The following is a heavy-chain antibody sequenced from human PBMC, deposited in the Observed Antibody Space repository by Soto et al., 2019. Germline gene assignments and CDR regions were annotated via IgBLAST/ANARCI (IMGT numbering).Heavy chain of an antibody. CDR3: ARVTIAAPGTTFDY. D-gene: IGHD6-13*01. J-gene: IGHJ4*02. Sequence: PSETLSLTCTVSGGSISSGGHYWSWIRQHPRKGLGWIGYIFSSGSAYYNPSLKRRVTILLDTSKNQLSLKVSSVTAAHTAVYYCARVTIAAPGTTFDYWDQETLVTVSS. CDR1: GGSISSGGHY. V-gene: IGHV4-31*03. CDR2: IFSSGSA.